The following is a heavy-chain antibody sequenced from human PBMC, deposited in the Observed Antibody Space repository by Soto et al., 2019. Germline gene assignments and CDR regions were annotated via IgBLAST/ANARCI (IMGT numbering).Heavy chain of an antibody. J-gene: IGHJ5*02. CDR2: ISPDNDNA. CDR3: ARDPRSVTIFRVAGWFAP. V-gene: IGHV1-18*01. Sequence: QAQLMQSGAEVKKPGASVTVSCKASGYTFTNYGISWVRQAPGQGLEWLGWISPDNDNANYAPQFQGRVTMTTDTSTSTAYMELRSLRSQDTAVYYCARDPRSVTIFRVAGWFAPWGQGTLVTVSS. D-gene: IGHD3-3*01. CDR1: GYTFTNYG.